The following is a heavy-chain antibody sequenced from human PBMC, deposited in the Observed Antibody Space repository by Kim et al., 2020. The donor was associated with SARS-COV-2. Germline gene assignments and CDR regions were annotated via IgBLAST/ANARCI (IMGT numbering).Heavy chain of an antibody. D-gene: IGHD2-2*01. Sequence: CYNPSLKSRLTVSVNTSKNHFSLDLNSVTPADTAVYYCARARGLSYFDSWGQGTLVTVSS. CDR3: ARARGLSYFDS. V-gene: IGHV4-31*02. J-gene: IGHJ4*02.